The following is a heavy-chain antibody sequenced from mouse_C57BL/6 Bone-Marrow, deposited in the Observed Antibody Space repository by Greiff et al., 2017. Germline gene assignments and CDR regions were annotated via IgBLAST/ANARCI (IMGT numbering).Heavy chain of an antibody. CDR2: ISSGGSYT. V-gene: IGHV5-6*02. J-gene: IGHJ2*01. CDR3: ARRERRGVVTLDYFDY. CDR1: GFTFSSYG. Sequence: EVMLVESGGDLVKPGGSLKLSCAASGFTFSSYGMSWVRQTPDKRLEWVATISSGGSYTDYPDSVKGRFTISRDTAKNTRYLQMSSLKSEDTAMYYCARRERRGVVTLDYFDYWGRGTTLTVSS. D-gene: IGHD2-5*01.